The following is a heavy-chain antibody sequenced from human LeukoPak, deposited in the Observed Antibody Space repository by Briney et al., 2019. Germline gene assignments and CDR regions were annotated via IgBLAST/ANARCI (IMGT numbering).Heavy chain of an antibody. CDR2: IGTAGDT. CDR1: GFTFSSYD. Sequence: GGSLRLSCAASGFTFSSYDMHWVRQATGRGLEWVSAIGTAGDTYYPGSVKGRFTISRENAKNSLYLQMNSLRAEDTAVYYCARYFTAVTETLRLDCWGQGTLVTVSS. D-gene: IGHD6-19*01. J-gene: IGHJ4*02. V-gene: IGHV3-13*01. CDR3: ARYFTAVTETLRLDC.